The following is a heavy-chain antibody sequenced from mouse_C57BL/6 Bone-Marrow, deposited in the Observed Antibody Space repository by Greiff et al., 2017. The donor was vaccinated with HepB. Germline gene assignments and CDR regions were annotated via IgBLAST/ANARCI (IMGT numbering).Heavy chain of an antibody. J-gene: IGHJ3*01. CDR3: ARERDWFAY. CDR2: ISSGGSYT. CDR1: GFTFSSYG. Sequence: EVMLVESGGDLVKPGGSLKLSCAASGFTFSSYGMSWVRQTPDKRLEWVATISSGGSYTYYPDSVKGRFTISRDNAKNTLYLQMSSLKSEDTAMYYCARERDWFAYWGQGTLVTVSA. V-gene: IGHV5-6*01.